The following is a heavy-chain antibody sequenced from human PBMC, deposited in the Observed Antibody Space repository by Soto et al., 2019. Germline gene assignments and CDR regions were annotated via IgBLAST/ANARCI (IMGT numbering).Heavy chain of an antibody. CDR3: ARGGKYYQQETYFFDY. CDR1: GGSISSYY. D-gene: IGHD3-16*01. J-gene: IGHJ4*01. V-gene: IGHV4-39*01. CDR2: IYYNGDT. Sequence: SETLSLTCTVSGGSISSYYWAWLRQPPGRGLEWIGSIYYNGDTYFYPSLKSRVTISVDTSKNQFSLKLTSVTAADTALYFCARGGKYYQQETYFFDYWGQGSLVTVSS.